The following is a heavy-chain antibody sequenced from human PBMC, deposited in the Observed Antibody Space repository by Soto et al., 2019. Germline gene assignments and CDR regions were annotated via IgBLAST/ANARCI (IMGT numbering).Heavy chain of an antibody. CDR1: GGSISSGGYY. D-gene: IGHD4-17*01. CDR2: IYYSGST. V-gene: IGHV4-31*03. J-gene: IGHJ6*02. Sequence: SETLSLTCTVSGGSISSGGYYWSWIRQHPGKGLEWIGYIYYSGSTYYNPSLKSRVTISVDTSKNQFSLKLSSVTAADTAVYYCASRPYGDYSYYYYYGMDVWGQGTTVTVS. CDR3: ASRPYGDYSYYYYYGMDV.